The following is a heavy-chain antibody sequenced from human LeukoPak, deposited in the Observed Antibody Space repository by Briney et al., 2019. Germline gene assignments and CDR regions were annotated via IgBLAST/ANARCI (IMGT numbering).Heavy chain of an antibody. Sequence: PSQTLSLTCTVSGDSLTSGSRYWSWIRQPAGKGLEWIGHFYSSTRTTYDPSLESRVTISGDTAKNQFSLKLDSVTAADTAVYFCARCMSELDYGDYAYYYHMDVWGKGTTVTVSS. D-gene: IGHD4-17*01. CDR3: ARCMSELDYGDYAYYYHMDV. CDR1: GDSLTSGSRY. V-gene: IGHV4-61*09. J-gene: IGHJ6*04. CDR2: FYSSTRT.